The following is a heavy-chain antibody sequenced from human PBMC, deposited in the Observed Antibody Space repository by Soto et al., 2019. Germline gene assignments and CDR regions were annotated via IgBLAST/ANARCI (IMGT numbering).Heavy chain of an antibody. CDR2: IYYSGST. J-gene: IGHJ4*02. CDR3: ARLAYCGGDCYSPALPPPAFDY. D-gene: IGHD2-21*01. Sequence: SETLSVTCTVSGGSISSSSYYWGWIRQPPGKGLEWIGSIYYSGSTYYNPSLKSRVTISVDTSKNQFSLKLSSVTAADTAVYYCARLAYCGGDCYSPALPPPAFDYWGQGTLVTVSS. V-gene: IGHV4-39*01. CDR1: GGSISSSSYY.